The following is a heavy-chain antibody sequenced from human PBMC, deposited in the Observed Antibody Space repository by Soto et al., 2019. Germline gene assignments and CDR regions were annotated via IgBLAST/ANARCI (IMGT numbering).Heavy chain of an antibody. CDR3: ARERKFDFWRKGLDG. CDR1: GYTFTSHD. V-gene: IGHV1-8*01. J-gene: IGHJ6*02. Sequence: QVQLVQSGAEVKKPGASVKVSCKASGYTFTSHDIKWVRQATGQGLEWMGWMDPNSGVTGYAQKFQGRVTMTRNTSTNTAHMELSSLTSDDTAVYYCARERKFDFWRKGLDGWGQGTTVTVSS. D-gene: IGHD3-3*01. CDR2: MDPNSGVT.